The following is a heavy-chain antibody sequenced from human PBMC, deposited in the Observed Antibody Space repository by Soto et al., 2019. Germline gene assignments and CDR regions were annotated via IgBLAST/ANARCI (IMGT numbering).Heavy chain of an antibody. V-gene: IGHV3-23*01. J-gene: IGHJ4*02. D-gene: IGHD2-15*01. CDR1: GFTFSSYA. Sequence: EVQLLESGGGLVQPGGSLRLSCAASGFTFSSYAMSWVRQAPGKGLEWVSAISGSGGSTYYADSVKGRFTISRDNSKNTLYLQMNSLRAEDTAVYYCAKEGLYCSGGSCYPVYVDYWGQGTLFTVSS. CDR2: ISGSGGST. CDR3: AKEGLYCSGGSCYPVYVDY.